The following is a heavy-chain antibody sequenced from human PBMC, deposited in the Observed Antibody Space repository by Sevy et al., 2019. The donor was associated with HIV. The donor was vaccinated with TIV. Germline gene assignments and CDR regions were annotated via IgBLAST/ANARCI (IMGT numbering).Heavy chain of an antibody. Sequence: GGSLRLSCAASGFTFSDYYMTWIRQAPGKGLEWVSYISSSGSTIYYADSVKGRFIISRDNAKNSLYLQMNSLRAEDTAVYYCAREDMATTRGPFDYWGQGTLVTVSS. CDR2: ISSSGSTI. J-gene: IGHJ4*02. CDR3: AREDMATTRGPFDY. D-gene: IGHD5-12*01. V-gene: IGHV3-11*01. CDR1: GFTFSDYY.